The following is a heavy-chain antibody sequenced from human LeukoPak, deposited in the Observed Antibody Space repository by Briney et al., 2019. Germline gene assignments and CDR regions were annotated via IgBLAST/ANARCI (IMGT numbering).Heavy chain of an antibody. Sequence: PGGSLRLSCAASGFTVSSNYMTWVRQAPGKGLEWVSVILGGGGTYYADSVKDRFTISRDNSKNTLYLQMNSLRAEDTAVYYCARGLVLTYYYFESWGQGTLVTVSS. V-gene: IGHV3-66*01. J-gene: IGHJ4*02. CDR3: ARGLVLTYYYFES. CDR1: GFTVSSNY. D-gene: IGHD2-8*02. CDR2: ILGGGGT.